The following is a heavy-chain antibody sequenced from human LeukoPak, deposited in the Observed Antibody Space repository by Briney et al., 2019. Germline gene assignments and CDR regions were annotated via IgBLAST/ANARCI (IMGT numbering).Heavy chain of an antibody. CDR3: AKEGAYPIITYDS. J-gene: IGHJ5*01. D-gene: IGHD3-10*01. CDR1: GFTYSRYW. V-gene: IGHV3-7*01. CDR2: IKQDGTEK. Sequence: GGSLRLSCAASGFTYSRYWMNWVRQAPGKGLEWVANIKQDGTEKYYVDSVKGRFTISRDNAKNALYLQMNSLRAEDTAVYYCAKEGAYPIITYDSWGQGTLVAVSS.